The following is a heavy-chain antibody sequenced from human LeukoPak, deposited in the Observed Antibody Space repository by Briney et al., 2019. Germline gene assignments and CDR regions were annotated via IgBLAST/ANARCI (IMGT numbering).Heavy chain of an antibody. J-gene: IGHJ4*02. Sequence: GGSLRLSCAASGFTLSSYGMNWVRQAPGKGLEWVANIKQDGSEKYYVDSVKGRFTISRDNAKNSLYLQMNSLRAEDTAVYYCARGGFDYWGQGTLVTVSS. V-gene: IGHV3-7*01. CDR3: ARGGFDY. CDR2: IKQDGSEK. D-gene: IGHD3-16*01. CDR1: GFTLSSYG.